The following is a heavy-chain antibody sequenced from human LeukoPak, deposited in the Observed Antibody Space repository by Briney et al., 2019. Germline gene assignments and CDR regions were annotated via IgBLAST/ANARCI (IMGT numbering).Heavy chain of an antibody. CDR3: AKGYCSSTSCFARPHS. D-gene: IGHD2-2*01. Sequence: GGSLRLSCAASGFTFSSYAMSWVRQAPGKGLEWVSGISGSGDSTYYADSVKGRFTISRDNSKNTLYLQMNSLRAEDTAVYYCAKGYCSSTSCFARPHSWGQATLVTVSS. CDR2: ISGSGDST. CDR1: GFTFSSYA. V-gene: IGHV3-23*01. J-gene: IGHJ4*02.